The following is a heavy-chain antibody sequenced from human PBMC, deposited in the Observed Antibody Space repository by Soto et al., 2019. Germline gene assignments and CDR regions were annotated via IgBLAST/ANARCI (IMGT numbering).Heavy chain of an antibody. CDR2: INPNNGTT. CDR1: RYIFTAYF. D-gene: IGHD1-1*01. Sequence: QVQLVQSGAEVKKPGASVKVSCKAPRYIFTAYFMHWVRQAPGQGLEWMGWINPNNGTTHYGLSFQGRVTMTRATSISTAYRALSSLRSADTAVYYWASHDPGARCDPWAQGTLVIVSS. J-gene: IGHJ5*02. CDR3: ASHDPGARCDP. V-gene: IGHV1-2*02.